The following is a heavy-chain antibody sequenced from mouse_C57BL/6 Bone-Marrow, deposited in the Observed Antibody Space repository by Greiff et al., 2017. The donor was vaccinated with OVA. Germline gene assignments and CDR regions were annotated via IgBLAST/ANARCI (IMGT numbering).Heavy chain of an antibody. CDR2: TSYDGSN. J-gene: IGHJ4*01. CDR3: ERDTYYSNYEYYAMDY. Sequence: ESGPGLVKPSQSLSLTCSATGYSFTSGYIWYWLRPSPGNQLKRLGYTSYDGSNNYNTSLKNRISITRDTSKNQIFLQLNSVTTEDTATYYCERDTYYSNYEYYAMDYWGQGTSVTVSS. D-gene: IGHD2-5*01. CDR1: GYSFTSGYI. V-gene: IGHV3-6*01.